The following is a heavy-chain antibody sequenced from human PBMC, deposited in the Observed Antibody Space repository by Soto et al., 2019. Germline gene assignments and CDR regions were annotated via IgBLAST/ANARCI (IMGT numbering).Heavy chain of an antibody. CDR1: GYTFSNYA. J-gene: IGHJ4*02. Sequence: QVQLVQSGAEVKKPGASVKVSCKASGYTFSNYALSWVRQAPGQGLEWMGWISANNGKTNYAQKFQGRVTMTTATSTNTAYMELRSLRSDDTAVYYCARESGPSDHWGQGTLVTVSS. D-gene: IGHD1-26*01. CDR2: ISANNGKT. V-gene: IGHV1-18*01. CDR3: ARESGPSDH.